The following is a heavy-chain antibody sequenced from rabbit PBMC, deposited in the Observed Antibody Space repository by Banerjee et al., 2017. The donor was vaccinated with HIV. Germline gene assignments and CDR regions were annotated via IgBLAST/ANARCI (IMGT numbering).Heavy chain of an antibody. CDR2: IYGGSSGST. CDR1: GFSFSSGYD. J-gene: IGHJ3*01. D-gene: IGHD3-1*01. CDR3: ARDGL. Sequence: QSLEESGGGLVKPGASLTLTCEASGFSFSSGYDMCWVRQAPGKGLEWIACIYGGSSGSTHYASWAKGRFTISKTSSTTVTLQMTSLTDADTATYFCARDGLWGQGTLVTVS. V-gene: IGHV1S40*01.